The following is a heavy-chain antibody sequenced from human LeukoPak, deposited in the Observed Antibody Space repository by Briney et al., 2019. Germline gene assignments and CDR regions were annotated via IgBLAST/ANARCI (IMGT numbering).Heavy chain of an antibody. J-gene: IGHJ4*02. CDR1: AFTFTSYG. Sequence: PGGSLRLTCAVSAFTFTSYGMHWVRQAPGKGLEWVAFIRYDGSKQYYIDSVKGRFTVSRDNSKNTLYKQMNNLRAEDTAVYYCAKDLWTKQNAPGYFDYWGQGTLVTVSS. D-gene: IGHD1-1*01. V-gene: IGHV3-30*02. CDR2: IRYDGSKQ. CDR3: AKDLWTKQNAPGYFDY.